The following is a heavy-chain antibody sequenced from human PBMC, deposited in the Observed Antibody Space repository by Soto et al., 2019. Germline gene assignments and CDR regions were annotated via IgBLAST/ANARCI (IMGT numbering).Heavy chain of an antibody. CDR3: ARAGGTTVTGLWHFDS. V-gene: IGHV3-23*01. J-gene: IGHJ4*02. CDR2: ISGSGATT. D-gene: IGHD4-17*01. Sequence: EVQLLESGGGLVQPGGSLRLSCAASGFTFNRYAMNWVRQAAGKGLEWVSGISGSGATTYYADSVKGRFTISRDNSKKTLYLEMNSLRAEDTAVYYCARAGGTTVTGLWHFDSWGQGTLVTVSS. CDR1: GFTFNRYA.